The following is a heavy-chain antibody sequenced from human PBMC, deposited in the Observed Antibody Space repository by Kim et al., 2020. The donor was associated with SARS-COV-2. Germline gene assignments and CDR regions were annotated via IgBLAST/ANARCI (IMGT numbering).Heavy chain of an antibody. Sequence: SVKVSCMASGGTFSNYAISWVRQAPGQGLEWMGGFIPIVDTPTYAQKFQGRVTITADESTSTAYMELSSLRSDDTAVYYCVRGGVSGYNHPHAYWGQGTLVTVSS. D-gene: IGHD5-12*01. CDR1: GGTFSNYA. CDR3: VRGGVSGYNHPHAY. J-gene: IGHJ4*02. CDR2: FIPIVDTP. V-gene: IGHV1-69*13.